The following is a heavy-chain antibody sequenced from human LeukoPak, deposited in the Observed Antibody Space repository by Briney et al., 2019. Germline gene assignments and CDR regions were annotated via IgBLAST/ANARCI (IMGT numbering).Heavy chain of an antibody. CDR1: GFNVTTNN. Sequence: PGGSLRLSCVGSGFNVTTNNMYWVRQAPGKGLECVSTFLAGGLLDYADSVRDRFTISRDTSKNTLYLQMNSLSAEDTAVYYCGRRFCHSCPLDFWGQGTLVTVSS. CDR3: GRRFCHSCPLDF. V-gene: IGHV3-66*04. CDR2: FLAGGLL. D-gene: IGHD2-21*01. J-gene: IGHJ4*02.